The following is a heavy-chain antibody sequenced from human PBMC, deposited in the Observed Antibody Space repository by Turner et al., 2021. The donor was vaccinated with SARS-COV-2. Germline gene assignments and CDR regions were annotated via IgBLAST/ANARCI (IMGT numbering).Heavy chain of an antibody. V-gene: IGHV3-21*01. CDR1: GFPFSSYS. Sequence: EVQLVESGGGLVKPGGSLRLSCAASGFPFSSYSMNWVRQAPGKGLEWVSSISSSSIYIYYADSVKGRFTISRDNAKNSLYLQMNSLRAGDTAVYYCARGDDFWSGYYFYGMDVWGQGTTVTVSS. J-gene: IGHJ6*02. CDR3: ARGDDFWSGYYFYGMDV. CDR2: ISSSSIYI. D-gene: IGHD3-3*01.